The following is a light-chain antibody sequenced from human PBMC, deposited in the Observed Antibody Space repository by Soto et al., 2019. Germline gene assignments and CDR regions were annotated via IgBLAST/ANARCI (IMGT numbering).Light chain of an antibody. V-gene: IGLV1-47*01. CDR1: SSNVGSNF. CDR3: ASWDGTLSGVV. J-gene: IGLJ2*01. CDR2: KNN. Sequence: QPVLTQAPSASGTPGQRVTISCSGSSSNVGSNFVFWYRQLPGTAPKLLIYKNNERPSGVPDRFSGSKSGTSASLAISGLRSEDEADYYCASWDGTLSGVVFGGGTKLTVL.